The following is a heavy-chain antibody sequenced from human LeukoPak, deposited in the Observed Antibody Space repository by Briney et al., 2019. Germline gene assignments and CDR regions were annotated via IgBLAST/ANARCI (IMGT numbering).Heavy chain of an antibody. V-gene: IGHV3-7*03. CDR2: INQDGSEA. J-gene: IGHJ4*02. D-gene: IGHD3-10*01. Sequence: PGGSLRLSCAASGLTFSRYWLTWVRQAPGKGLEWVANINQDGSEANYVDSVKGRFTISRDNAKNSLYLQMNSLRAEDTAVYYCASGWGTMSGGVIGDYWGQGTLVTVSS. CDR1: GLTFSRYW. CDR3: ASGWGTMSGGVIGDY.